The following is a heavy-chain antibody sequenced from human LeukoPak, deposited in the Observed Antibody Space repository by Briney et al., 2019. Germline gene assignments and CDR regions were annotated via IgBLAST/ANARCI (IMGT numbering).Heavy chain of an antibody. Sequence: ASETLSLTCTVSGGSISSYYWSWIRQPPGKGLEWIGYIYYSGSTNYNPSLKSRVTISVDTSKNQFSLKLSSVTAADTAVYYCARQGSTYYYDSSGYYYHWVYDYWGQGTLVTVPS. V-gene: IGHV4-59*08. CDR2: IYYSGST. D-gene: IGHD3-22*01. CDR1: GGSISSYY. J-gene: IGHJ4*02. CDR3: ARQGSTYYYDSSGYYYHWVYDY.